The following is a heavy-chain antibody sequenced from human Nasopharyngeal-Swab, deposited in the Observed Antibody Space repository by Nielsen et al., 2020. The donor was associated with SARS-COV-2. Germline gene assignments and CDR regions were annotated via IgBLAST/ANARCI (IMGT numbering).Heavy chain of an antibody. J-gene: IGHJ4*02. Sequence: GESLKISCAASGFTFSSSAMHWVRLAPGKGLEWVAVISYDGSNEYYADSVKGRFTISRDNSKDTLYLQMNSMRLEDTAFYYCARDYDGFTGYPSHFFDHWGQGTLVTVSS. CDR3: ARDYDGFTGYPSHFFDH. V-gene: IGHV3-30*04. D-gene: IGHD3-9*01. CDR1: GFTFSSSA. CDR2: ISYDGSNE.